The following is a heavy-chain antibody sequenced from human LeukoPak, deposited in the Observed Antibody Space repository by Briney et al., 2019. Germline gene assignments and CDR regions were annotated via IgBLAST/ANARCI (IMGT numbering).Heavy chain of an antibody. J-gene: IGHJ4*02. CDR3: ARDDLSRLFDY. V-gene: IGHV3-7*01. D-gene: IGHD2/OR15-2a*01. CDR1: GFTFSTYW. Sequence: GGSLRLSCAASGFTFSTYWMSWVRQAPGKGLEWVANIKQDGSEKYYVDSVKGRFTISRDNAKNSVYLQMNSLRAEDTAVYYCARDDLSRLFDYWGQGTLVTVSS. CDR2: IKQDGSEK.